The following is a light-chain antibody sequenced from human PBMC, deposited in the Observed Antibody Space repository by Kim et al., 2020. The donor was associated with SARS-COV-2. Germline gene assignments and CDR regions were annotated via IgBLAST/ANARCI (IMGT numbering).Light chain of an antibody. CDR2: EDD. CDR1: GGTIASTF. Sequence: GKTVTISCPGSGGTIASTFVQWYQQRPGSAPTTVIYEDDQRPSGVPDRFSGSIDGSSNSASLTISGLKTEDEADYYCQSSDGSNLVFGGGTQLTVL. V-gene: IGLV6-57*02. J-gene: IGLJ2*01. CDR3: QSSDGSNLV.